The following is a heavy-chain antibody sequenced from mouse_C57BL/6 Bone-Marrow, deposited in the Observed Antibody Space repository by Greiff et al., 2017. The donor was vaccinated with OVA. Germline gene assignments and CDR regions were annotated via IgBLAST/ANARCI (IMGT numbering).Heavy chain of an antibody. Sequence: VQLQQSGAELVRPGASVKLSCTASGFNIKDYYMHWVKQRPEQGLEWIGRIDPEDGDTEYAPKFQGKATLTADTSSNTAYLQRSSLTSEDTAVYYCTTNGYDEGGFDYWGQGTTLTVSS. CDR1: GFNIKDYY. D-gene: IGHD2-2*01. V-gene: IGHV14-1*01. CDR2: IDPEDGDT. J-gene: IGHJ2*01. CDR3: TTNGYDEGGFDY.